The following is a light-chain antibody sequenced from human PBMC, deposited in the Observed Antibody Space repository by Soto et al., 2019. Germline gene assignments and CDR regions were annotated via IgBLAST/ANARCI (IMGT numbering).Light chain of an antibody. Sequence: QSALTQPRSVSGSPGQSVTISCTGTSSDVGGYNYVSWYQQHPGKAPKLMIYDVSQRPSGVPDRFSGSKSGNTASLTISGLQSEDEADYYCCAYAGTYTVFGGGTKVPVL. V-gene: IGLV2-11*01. J-gene: IGLJ2*01. CDR1: SSDVGGYNY. CDR3: CAYAGTYTV. CDR2: DVS.